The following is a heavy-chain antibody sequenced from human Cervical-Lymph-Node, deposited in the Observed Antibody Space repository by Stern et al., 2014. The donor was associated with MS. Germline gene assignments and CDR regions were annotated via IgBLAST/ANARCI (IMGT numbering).Heavy chain of an antibody. J-gene: IGHJ4*02. Sequence: QVTLKESGPAQVKPTQTLTLTCTFSGFSLSTSGMCVSWIRQPPGKALEWLARIDWDDEKYYNTSLKTRLTISKDTSKNQVVLTMTNMDPVDTATYYCARTEQWLDPFDYWGQGTLVTVSS. CDR3: ARTEQWLDPFDY. V-gene: IGHV2-70*15. CDR1: GFSLSTSGMC. D-gene: IGHD6-19*01. CDR2: IDWDDEK.